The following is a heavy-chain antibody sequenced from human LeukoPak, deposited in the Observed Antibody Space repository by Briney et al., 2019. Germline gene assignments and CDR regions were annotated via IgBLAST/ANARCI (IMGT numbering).Heavy chain of an antibody. CDR3: AKDRLAYSYAQPFDY. CDR2: ITGSGGST. J-gene: IGHJ4*02. D-gene: IGHD5-18*01. CDR1: GFTFISYG. Sequence: GGSLRLSCAASGFTFISYGMSWVRQAPGKGLEWVSGITGSGGSTYYADSVKGRFTISRDNSKNTLYLQMNSLRAEDTAIYYCAKDRLAYSYAQPFDYWGQGTLVTVSS. V-gene: IGHV3-23*01.